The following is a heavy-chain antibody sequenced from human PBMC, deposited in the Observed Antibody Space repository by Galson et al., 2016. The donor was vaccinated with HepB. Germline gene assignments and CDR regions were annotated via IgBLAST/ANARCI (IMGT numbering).Heavy chain of an antibody. V-gene: IGHV1-3*01. CDR1: GYSFTKYA. D-gene: IGHD3-16*01. Sequence: SVKVSCKASGYSFTKYALHWVRQAPGHRLEWMGWINADDGTTQYSQRFQDRVTITSETSANTAYMELSSLRSDDTAVYYCARNLIGGADFDYWGQGTLVPVSS. CDR3: ARNLIGGADFDY. J-gene: IGHJ4*02. CDR2: INADDGTT.